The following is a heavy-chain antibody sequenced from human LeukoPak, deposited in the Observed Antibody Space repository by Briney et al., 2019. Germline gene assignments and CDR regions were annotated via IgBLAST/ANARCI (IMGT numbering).Heavy chain of an antibody. CDR1: GGSISSYY. CDR3: ARGKVTAIVDY. V-gene: IGHV4-59*01. J-gene: IGHJ4*02. Sequence: SETLSLTCTVSGGSISSYYWSWIRQPPGKGLEWIGYIYYSGSTNYNPSLKSRVTISVDTSKNQFSLKLTSVTAADTAVYYCARGKVTAIVDYWGQGTLVTVSS. CDR2: IYYSGST. D-gene: IGHD5-18*01.